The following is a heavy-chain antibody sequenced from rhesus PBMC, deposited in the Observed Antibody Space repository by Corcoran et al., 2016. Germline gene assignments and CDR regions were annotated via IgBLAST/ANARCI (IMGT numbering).Heavy chain of an antibody. D-gene: IGHD2-39*01. V-gene: IGHV4-173*01. CDR2: ISGSGGGA. J-gene: IGHJ5-2*02. CDR3: ATLVGVPGSLDV. CDR1: GGSARSNY. Sequence: QVQLQESGPGLVKPSETLSLTCAVSGGSARSNYWSGIRQAPGKGLEWIGRISGSGGGADYNPSLKSRVTLSTETSKNQFSLRLTSVTAADTALYFCATLVGVPGSLDVWGRGVLVTVSS.